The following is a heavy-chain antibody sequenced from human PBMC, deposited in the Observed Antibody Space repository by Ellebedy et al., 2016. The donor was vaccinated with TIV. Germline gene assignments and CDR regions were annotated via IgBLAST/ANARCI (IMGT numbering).Heavy chain of an antibody. V-gene: IGHV1-69*04. CDR3: AKDSYSGTYDYGWGTFNI. CDR2: IIPILGIA. Sequence: AASVKVSCKASGYTFTSYGISWARQAPGQGLEWMGRIIPILGIANYAQKFQGRVTITADKSTSTAYMELSSLRSEDTAVYYCAKDSYSGTYDYGWGTFNIWGQGTMVTVSS. D-gene: IGHD3-10*01. CDR1: GYTFTSYG. J-gene: IGHJ3*02.